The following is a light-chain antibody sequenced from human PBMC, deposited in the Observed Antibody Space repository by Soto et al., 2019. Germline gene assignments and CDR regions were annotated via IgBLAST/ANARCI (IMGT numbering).Light chain of an antibody. J-gene: IGLJ2*01. CDR2: DNN. CDR3: GTWDNSLSAVV. V-gene: IGLV1-51*01. Sequence: QSALTQPPSVSAAPGQKVTISCSGSSSNIGNNFVSWYQQLPGTAPKLLIYDNNKRTSGFPDRFSASRSGTSATLGITGLQTGDEADYYCGTWDNSLSAVVFGGGTKVTVL. CDR1: SSNIGNNF.